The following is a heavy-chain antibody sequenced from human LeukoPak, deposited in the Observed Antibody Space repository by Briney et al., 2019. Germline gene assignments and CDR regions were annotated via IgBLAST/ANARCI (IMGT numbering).Heavy chain of an antibody. V-gene: IGHV3-53*01. CDR1: GFTVSSNH. Sequence: GGSLRLSCAASGFTVSSNHMSWVRQAPGKGLEWVSVIYSGGSTYYADSVKGRFTISRDNSKNTLYLQMNSLRAEDTAVYYCARSGPSEYFQHWGQGTLVTVSS. J-gene: IGHJ1*01. CDR2: IYSGGST. CDR3: ARSGPSEYFQH.